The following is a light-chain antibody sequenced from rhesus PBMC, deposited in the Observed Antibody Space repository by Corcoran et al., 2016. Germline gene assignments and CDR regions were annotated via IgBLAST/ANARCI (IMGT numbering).Light chain of an antibody. V-gene: IGLV2-23*01. Sequence: QAALTQPPSVSGSPGQSVTISCSGTSRDIGGFDYVSWYQKSPGKAPKLMIYDVTKRPSGVSDRFACSKSGYRASLTITGLQAEVEADYYCYSQTRFSTAVFGSGTRRTVL. CDR1: SRDIGGFDY. CDR3: YSQTRFSTAV. J-gene: IGLJ1*01. CDR2: DVT.